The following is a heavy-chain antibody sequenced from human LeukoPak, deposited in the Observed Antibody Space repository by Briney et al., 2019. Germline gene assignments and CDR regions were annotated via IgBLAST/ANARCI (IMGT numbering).Heavy chain of an antibody. D-gene: IGHD5-24*01. CDR3: ACPSLDGYNYIWGGVDY. J-gene: IGHJ4*02. CDR2: INPNSGGT. V-gene: IGHV1-2*02. Sequence: GASVKFSCKASGYTFTGYYMHWVRQAPGQGLEWMGCINPNSGGTNYAQKFQGRVTMTRDTSISTAYMELSRLRSDDTAVYYCACPSLDGYNYIWGGVDYWGQGTLVTVSS. CDR1: GYTFTGYY.